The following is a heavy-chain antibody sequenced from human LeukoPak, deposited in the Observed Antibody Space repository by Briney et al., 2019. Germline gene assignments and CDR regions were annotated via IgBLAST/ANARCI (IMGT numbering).Heavy chain of an antibody. J-gene: IGHJ6*02. Sequence: GESLEISCQGSGCDFPGFWIAWVRQVPGRGLEGMGIIYPDDSDAKYSPSFQGQVTISVDKSVNTAYLQWSSLKASDTAMYYCARREVLMYGLDVWGQGTTVTVSS. CDR3: ARREVLMYGLDV. V-gene: IGHV5-51*01. CDR1: GCDFPGFW. D-gene: IGHD2-8*01. CDR2: IYPDDSDA.